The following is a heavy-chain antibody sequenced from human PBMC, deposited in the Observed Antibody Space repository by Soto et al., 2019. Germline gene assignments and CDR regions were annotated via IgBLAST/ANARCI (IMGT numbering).Heavy chain of an antibody. CDR1: GFTFSDHG. CDR2: ISYDGSK. Sequence: GWSLRLSCAASGFTFSDHGMHWVRQAPGKGLEWVAVISYDGSKYYAGSVKGRFTISRDNSKNTLSLQMNSLRAEDTAVYYCARGSAVYDNLVDVWGQGTTVTVSS. CDR3: ARGSAVYDNLVDV. V-gene: IGHV3-30*03. J-gene: IGHJ6*02. D-gene: IGHD2-8*01.